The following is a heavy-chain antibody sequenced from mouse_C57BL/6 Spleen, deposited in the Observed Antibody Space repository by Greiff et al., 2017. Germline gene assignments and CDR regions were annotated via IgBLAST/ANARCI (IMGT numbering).Heavy chain of an antibody. D-gene: IGHD2-5*01. CDR1: GYTFTSYT. CDR2: INPSSGYT. J-gene: IGHJ4*01. V-gene: IGHV1-4*01. Sequence: LVESGAELARPGASVKMSCKASGYTFTSYTMHWVKQRPGQGLEWIGYINPSSGYTKYNQKFKDKATLTADKSSSTAYMQLSSLTSEDSAVYYCASAYYSNYGYAMDYWGQGTSVTVSS. CDR3: ASAYYSNYGYAMDY.